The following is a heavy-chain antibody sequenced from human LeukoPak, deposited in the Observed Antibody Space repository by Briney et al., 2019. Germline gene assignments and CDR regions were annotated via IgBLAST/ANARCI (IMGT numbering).Heavy chain of an antibody. D-gene: IGHD3-22*01. CDR2: IYYSGST. CDR1: GGSLSSYY. J-gene: IGHJ2*01. Sequence: SETLSLTCTVSGGSLSSYYWSWIRQPPGKGLEWIGYIYYSGSTNYNPSLKSRVTISIDTYKNQFSLKLSSVTAADTAVYYCARRYDSIGSYHWYFDLWGRGTLVTVSS. V-gene: IGHV4-59*08. CDR3: ARRYDSIGSYHWYFDL.